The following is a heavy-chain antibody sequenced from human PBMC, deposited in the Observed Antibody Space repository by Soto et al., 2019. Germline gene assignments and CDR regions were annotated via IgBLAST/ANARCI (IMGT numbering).Heavy chain of an antibody. J-gene: IGHJ4*02. CDR3: ARHAPGGPFDS. V-gene: IGHV4-59*08. CDR1: GGSINSYY. CDR2: IFYSGNT. Sequence: SETLSLTXTVSGGSINSYYWSWIRQSPGKGLEWIGYIFYSGNTNYNPSLNSRVTLSVDTSKNQFPLKLTSVTAADTAVYYCARHAPGGPFDSWGQGTLVTSPQ.